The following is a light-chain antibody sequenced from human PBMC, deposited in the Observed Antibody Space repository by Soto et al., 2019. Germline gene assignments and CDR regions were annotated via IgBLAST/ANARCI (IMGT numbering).Light chain of an antibody. J-gene: IGLJ1*01. CDR2: EVS. Sequence: QSVLTQPPSASGSPGQSVTISCTGTSSDVGGYNYVSWYQQHPGKAPKLMIYEVSYRPSGVSNRFSGSKSGNTASLTISGLQAEDEADYYCCSFTTTTSYVFGSGTKVTVL. V-gene: IGLV2-14*01. CDR3: CSFTTTTSYV. CDR1: SSDVGGYNY.